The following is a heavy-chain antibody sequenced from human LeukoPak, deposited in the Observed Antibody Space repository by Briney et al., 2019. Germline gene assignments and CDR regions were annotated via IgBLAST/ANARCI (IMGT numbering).Heavy chain of an antibody. J-gene: IGHJ5*02. Sequence: GGSLRLSCAASGFTFSDYYMSRIRQAPGKGLEWVSYISSSGSTIYYADSVKGRFTISRDNAKNSLYLQMNSLRAEDTAVYYCARDDSSGYYPPSLGQGTLVTVSS. D-gene: IGHD3-22*01. CDR3: ARDDSSGYYPPS. CDR1: GFTFSDYY. CDR2: ISSSGSTI. V-gene: IGHV3-11*04.